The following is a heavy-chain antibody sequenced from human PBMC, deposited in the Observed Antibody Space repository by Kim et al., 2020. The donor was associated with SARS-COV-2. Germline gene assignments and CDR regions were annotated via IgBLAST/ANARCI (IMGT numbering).Heavy chain of an antibody. V-gene: IGHV3-66*01. CDR1: GFTVSSNY. J-gene: IGHJ4*02. CDR3: ARETPSSYYDILTGYFRQYYFDY. Sequence: GSLRLSCAASGFTVSSNYMSWVRQAPGKGLEWVSVIYSGGSTYYADSVKGRFTISRDNSKNTLYLQMNSLRAEDTAVYYCARETPSSYYDILTGYFRQYYFDYWGQGTLVTVSS. D-gene: IGHD3-9*01. CDR2: IYSGGST.